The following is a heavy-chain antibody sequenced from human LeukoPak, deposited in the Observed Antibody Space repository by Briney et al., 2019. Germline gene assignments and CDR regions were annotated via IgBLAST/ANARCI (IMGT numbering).Heavy chain of an antibody. CDR3: ARWGRYSYGPTKFDY. V-gene: IGHV3-7*01. D-gene: IGHD5-18*01. Sequence: GGSLRLSCAASGFTFSSYWMSWVRQAPGKGLEWVANIKLDGSEKYYVDSVKGRFTISRDNAKNSLYLQMNSLRAEDTAVYYCARWGRYSYGPTKFDYWGQGTLVTVSS. CDR2: IKLDGSEK. J-gene: IGHJ4*02. CDR1: GFTFSSYW.